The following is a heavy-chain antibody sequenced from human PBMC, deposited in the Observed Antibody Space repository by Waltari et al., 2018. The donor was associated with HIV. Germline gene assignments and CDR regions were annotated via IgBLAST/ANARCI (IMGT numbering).Heavy chain of an antibody. CDR1: GFSFSYYS. CDR2: ISRDSRYI. D-gene: IGHD3-16*01. V-gene: IGHV3-21*01. J-gene: IGHJ4*02. Sequence: DVQLVESGGGLVKPGGSLRLACAGSGFSFSYYSMNWVRQAPGKGLEWVSSISRDSRYIYYADSVKGRFTISRDNARNSLFLQMNSLRADDTAVYYCVRGGEGTYGDYWGQGTLVTV. CDR3: VRGGEGTYGDY.